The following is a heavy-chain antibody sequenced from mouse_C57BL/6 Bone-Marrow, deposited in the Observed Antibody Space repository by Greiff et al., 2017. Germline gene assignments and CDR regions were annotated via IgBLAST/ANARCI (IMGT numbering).Heavy chain of an antibody. CDR3: ARDYGSSYSHYYAMDY. CDR2: ILAGSGRT. J-gene: IGHJ4*01. D-gene: IGHD1-1*01. V-gene: IGHV1-9*01. CDR1: GYTFTGYW. Sequence: QVQLQQSGAELMKPGASVKLSCKATGYTFTGYWIEWVKQRPGHGLEWIGEILAGSGRTNYNEKFKGKATFTAETSSNTAYMQFSRLTNEDSAIYYCARDYGSSYSHYYAMDYWGQGTSVTVSS.